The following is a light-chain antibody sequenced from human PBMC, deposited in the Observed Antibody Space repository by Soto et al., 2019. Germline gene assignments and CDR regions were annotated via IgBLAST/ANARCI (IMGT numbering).Light chain of an antibody. CDR3: QTSDSGLFGLI. J-gene: IGLJ6*01. CDR2: GTS. V-gene: IGLV1-40*01. Sequence: QSVLTQPPSVSGAPGQRVTIACTGNNSNIGTGFDVHWYRHFPGAAPKLLLSGTSHRPSGVPDRFSGSKSGTSASFAITGLQADDEADYYCQTSDSGLFGLIFGTGTKVTVL. CDR1: NSNIGTGFD.